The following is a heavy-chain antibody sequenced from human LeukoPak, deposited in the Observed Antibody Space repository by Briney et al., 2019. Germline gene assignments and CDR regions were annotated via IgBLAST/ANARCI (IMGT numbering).Heavy chain of an antibody. Sequence: SETLSLTCTVSGGSISSGDYYWSWIRQPPGKGLEWIGYIYYSGSTYYNPSLKSRVTISVDTSKNQFSQKLSSVTAADTAVYYCQGFGGYSSGWYYFDYWGQGTLVTVSS. CDR3: QGFGGYSSGWYYFDY. CDR1: GGSISSGDYY. CDR2: IYYSGST. V-gene: IGHV4-30-4*01. D-gene: IGHD6-13*01. J-gene: IGHJ4*02.